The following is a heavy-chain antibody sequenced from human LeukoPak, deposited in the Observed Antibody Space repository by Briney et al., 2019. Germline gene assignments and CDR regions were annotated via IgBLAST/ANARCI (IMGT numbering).Heavy chain of an antibody. CDR3: ARGGSYYLGGLPDY. CDR1: GGSISGSNW. J-gene: IGHJ4*02. Sequence: SETLSLTCAVSGGSISGSNWWSWVRQPPGKGLEWIGEIYHSGSTNYNPSLKSRVTISVDKSKNQFSLKLSSVTAADTAVYYCARGGSYYLGGLPDYWGQGTLVTVSS. D-gene: IGHD1-26*01. CDR2: IYHSGST. V-gene: IGHV4-4*02.